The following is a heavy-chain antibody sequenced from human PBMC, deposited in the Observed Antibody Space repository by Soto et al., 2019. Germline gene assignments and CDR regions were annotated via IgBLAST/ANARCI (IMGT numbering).Heavy chain of an antibody. V-gene: IGHV4-4*07. CDR1: VGAISSYY. Sequence: SETLSLTCTVSVGAISSYYWSWIRQPAGKGLEWIGHIYASGNTNYNPSLKSRVTMSVDTSKSQFSLRLNSVTAADTAAYYCAREGVCDSSGYCSYACDIWCQGIMVTGS. D-gene: IGHD3-22*01. CDR2: IYASGNT. CDR3: AREGVCDSSGYCSYACDI. J-gene: IGHJ3*02.